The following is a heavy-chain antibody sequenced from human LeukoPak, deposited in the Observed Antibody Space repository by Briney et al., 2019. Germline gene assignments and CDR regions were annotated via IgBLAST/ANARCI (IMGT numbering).Heavy chain of an antibody. CDR1: GGSFSGYY. Sequence: SETLSLTCAVYGGSFSGYYWSWIRQPPGKGLEWIGEINHSGSTNYNPSLKSRVTISVDTSKNQFSLKLSSVTAADTAVYYCARGLSYYDFWSGYYIGVASDIWGQGTMVTVSS. D-gene: IGHD3-3*01. V-gene: IGHV4-34*01. CDR3: ARGLSYYDFWSGYYIGVASDI. CDR2: INHSGST. J-gene: IGHJ3*02.